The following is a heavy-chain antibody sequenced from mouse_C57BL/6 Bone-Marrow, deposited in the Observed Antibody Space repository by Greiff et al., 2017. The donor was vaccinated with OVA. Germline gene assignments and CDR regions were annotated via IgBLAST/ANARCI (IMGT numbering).Heavy chain of an antibody. D-gene: IGHD3-2*02. CDR2: IDPENGDT. Sequence: EVKLMESGAELVRPGASVKLSCTASGFNIKDDYMHWVKQRPEQGLEWIGWIDPENGDTEYASKFQGKATITADTSSNTAYLQLSSLTSEDTAVYYCTTRRETAQIFFDYWGQGTTLTVSS. J-gene: IGHJ2*01. CDR1: GFNIKDDY. CDR3: TTRRETAQIFFDY. V-gene: IGHV14-4*01.